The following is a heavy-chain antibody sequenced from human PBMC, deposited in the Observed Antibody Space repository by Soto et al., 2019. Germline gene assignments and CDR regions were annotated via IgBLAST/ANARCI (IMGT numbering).Heavy chain of an antibody. Sequence: SVKISCKASGYTFTSYGISWVRQAPGQGLEWMGWISAYNGNTNYAQKLQGRVTMTTDTSTSTAYTELRSLRSDDTAVYYCARYYYDSSGYYSFDYWGQGTLVTVSS. D-gene: IGHD3-22*01. J-gene: IGHJ4*02. CDR1: GYTFTSYG. V-gene: IGHV1-18*04. CDR3: ARYYYDSSGYYSFDY. CDR2: ISAYNGNT.